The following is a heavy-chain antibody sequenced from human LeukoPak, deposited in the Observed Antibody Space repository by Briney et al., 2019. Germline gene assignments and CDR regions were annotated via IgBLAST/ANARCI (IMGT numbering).Heavy chain of an antibody. CDR2: INPNSGGT. Sequence: ASVKVSCKAPGYTFTGYYMHWVRQAPGQGLEWMGWINPNSGGTNYAQKFQGRVTMTRDTSISTAYMELSRLRSDDTAVYYCARALRRRFLESPWGQGTLVTVSS. V-gene: IGHV1-2*02. J-gene: IGHJ5*02. D-gene: IGHD3-3*01. CDR3: ARALRRRFLESP. CDR1: GYTFTGYY.